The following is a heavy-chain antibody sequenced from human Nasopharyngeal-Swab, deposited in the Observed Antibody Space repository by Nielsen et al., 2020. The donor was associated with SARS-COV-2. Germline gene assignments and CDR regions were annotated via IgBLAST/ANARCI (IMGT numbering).Heavy chain of an antibody. J-gene: IGHJ4*02. CDR1: GFTVSSNY. CDR3: ATWMTAHFDY. D-gene: IGHD5-18*01. CDR2: IYSGGST. Sequence: GGSLRLSCAASGFTVSSNYMSWVRQAPGKGLEWVSVIYSGGSTYYADSVEGRFIISRDNSRNTAYLQIKSLRVEDAAVYYCATWMTAHFDYWGQGTLVT. V-gene: IGHV3-53*01.